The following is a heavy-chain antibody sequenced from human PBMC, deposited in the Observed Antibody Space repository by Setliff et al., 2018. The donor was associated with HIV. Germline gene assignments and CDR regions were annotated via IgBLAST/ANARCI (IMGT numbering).Heavy chain of an antibody. CDR1: GGPLSGHY. CDR3: VTSSSWSSRLNF. V-gene: IGHV4-34*01. J-gene: IGHJ4*02. D-gene: IGHD2-2*01. CDR2: TSHSGKT. Sequence: SETLSLTCAVYGGPLSGHYWSWIRRPPGQGLEWIGETSHSGKTNYNPYLKSRVTISVDTSKNQFSLKLTSVTAADTAVYYCVTSSSWSSRLNFWGPGMLVTVSS.